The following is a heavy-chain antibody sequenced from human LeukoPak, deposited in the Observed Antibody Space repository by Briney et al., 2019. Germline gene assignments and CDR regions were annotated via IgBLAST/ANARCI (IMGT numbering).Heavy chain of an antibody. Sequence: GGSLRLSCAASGFTFSSYRMSWVRQAPGKGLEWVANIKQDGSEKYYVDSVKGRFTISRDNAKNSLYLQMNSLRAEDTAVYYCARLKKQYYYDSSGYYYFDYWGQGTLVTVSS. V-gene: IGHV3-7*03. CDR2: IKQDGSEK. CDR1: GFTFSSYR. D-gene: IGHD3-22*01. CDR3: ARLKKQYYYDSSGYYYFDY. J-gene: IGHJ4*02.